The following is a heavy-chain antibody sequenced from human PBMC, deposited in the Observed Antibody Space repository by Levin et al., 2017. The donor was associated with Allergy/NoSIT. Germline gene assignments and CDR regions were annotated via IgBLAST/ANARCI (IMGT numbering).Heavy chain of an antibody. CDR1: GGSISGYY. J-gene: IGHJ4*02. CDR2: IHYSGRP. Sequence: SETLSLTCTVSGGSISGYYWTWIRQPPGKGLEWIGYIHYSGRPNYNPPPKSRVPISVNTSKNQFSLKLNSVTAADTAVFYCARHRAVGRPIFDYWGQGNLVTVSS. CDR3: ARHRAVGRPIFDY. V-gene: IGHV4-59*08. D-gene: IGHD6-19*01.